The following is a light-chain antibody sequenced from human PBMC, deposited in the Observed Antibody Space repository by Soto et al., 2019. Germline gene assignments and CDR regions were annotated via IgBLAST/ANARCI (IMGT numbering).Light chain of an antibody. Sequence: QSVLTQPASVCGSPGQSIAISCAGTSSDVGGYNYVSWYQLLAGKVPSLLISDVSSRPSAVSLRFSGSKSSNTASLTITGPQATDEADYYCGAYITGIASGFGTGTKVTV. CDR1: SSDVGGYNY. CDR2: DVS. J-gene: IGLJ1*01. CDR3: GAYITGIASG. V-gene: IGLV2-14*03.